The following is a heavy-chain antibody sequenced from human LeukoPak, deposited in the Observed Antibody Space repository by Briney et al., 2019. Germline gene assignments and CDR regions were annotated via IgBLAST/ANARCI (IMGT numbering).Heavy chain of an antibody. Sequence: ASVTVSCKASGGTFSSYSITWVRQAPGQGLEWMGGIMPLFNTANYAQQFQGRVTITTDEPTSTAYMELSSLRFEDTAMYYCARVDRYHYYLDVWGKGTTVTVSS. J-gene: IGHJ6*03. V-gene: IGHV1-69*05. CDR1: GGTFSSYS. CDR3: ARVDRYHYYLDV. CDR2: IMPLFNTA.